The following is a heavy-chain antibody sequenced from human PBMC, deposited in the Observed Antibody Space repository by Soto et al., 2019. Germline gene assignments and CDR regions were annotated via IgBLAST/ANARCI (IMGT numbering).Heavy chain of an antibody. CDR3: ARERGIAAAGTDSYYGMDV. CDR1: GYTFTSYG. J-gene: IGHJ6*02. CDR2: ISAYNGNT. V-gene: IGHV1-18*01. Sequence: ASVKVSCKASGYTFTSYGISWVRQAPGQGLEWMGWISAYNGNTNYAQKLQGRVTMTTDTSTSTAYMELRSLRSDDTAVYYCARERGIAAAGTDSYYGMDVWGQGTTVTVSS. D-gene: IGHD6-13*01.